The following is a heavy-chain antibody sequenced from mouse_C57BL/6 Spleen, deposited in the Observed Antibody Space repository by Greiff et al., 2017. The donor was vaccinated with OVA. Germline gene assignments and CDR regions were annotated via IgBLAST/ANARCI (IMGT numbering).Heavy chain of an antibody. CDR3: ARSRGSSYSAY. CDR2: IDPSDSYT. CDR1: GYTFTSYW. Sequence: VQLQQPGAELVMPGASVKLSCKASGYTFTSYWMHWVKQRPGQGLEWIGEIDPSDSYTNYNQKFKGKSTLTVDKSSSTAYMQLSSLTSEDSAVYYCARSRGSSYSAYWGQGTLVTVSA. J-gene: IGHJ3*01. V-gene: IGHV1-69*01. D-gene: IGHD1-1*01.